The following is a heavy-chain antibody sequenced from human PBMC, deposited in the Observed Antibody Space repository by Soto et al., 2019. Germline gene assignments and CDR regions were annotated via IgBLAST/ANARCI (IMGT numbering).Heavy chain of an antibody. D-gene: IGHD4-4*01. CDR3: ARKMTTVTYDASDI. Sequence: GVFLKISCNGFACNFIDFGISWVRQMPGKGLEWKGRIDPSDSYTKYSPSFQGHVTISADKSINTAYLQWSSLKASDTAMYYCARKMTTVTYDASDIWGQGTMVTVSS. V-gene: IGHV5-10-1*01. CDR2: IDPSDSYT. J-gene: IGHJ3*02. CDR1: ACNFIDFG.